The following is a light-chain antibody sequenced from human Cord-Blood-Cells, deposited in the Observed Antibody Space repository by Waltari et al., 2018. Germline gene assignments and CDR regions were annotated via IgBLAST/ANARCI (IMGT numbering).Light chain of an antibody. CDR1: SSNIGNNY. V-gene: IGLV1-51*01. CDR3: GTWDSSLSVV. CDR2: DNK. J-gene: IGLJ2*01. Sequence: QSVLTQPPSVSAAPGQKVTISCSGSSSNIGNNYVSWYQQLPGTAPKLLIYDNKKRPSGIPDRFSGSKSGTSATLGITGLQTGDEADYYCGTWDSSLSVVFGGGTKPTVL.